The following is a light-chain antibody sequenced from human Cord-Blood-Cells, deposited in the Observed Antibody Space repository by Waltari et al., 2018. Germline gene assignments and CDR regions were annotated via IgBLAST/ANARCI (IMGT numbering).Light chain of an antibody. J-gene: IGKJ1*01. V-gene: IGKV1-5*03. CDR1: QSISSW. Sequence: DIQMTKSPSTLSASVGDRVTITCRASQSISSWLAWYQQKPGKAPKLLIYKAASLESGVPSRFSGSGSGTEFTLTISSLQPDDFATYYYQQYNSYSTFGQGTKVEIK. CDR3: QQYNSYST. CDR2: KAA.